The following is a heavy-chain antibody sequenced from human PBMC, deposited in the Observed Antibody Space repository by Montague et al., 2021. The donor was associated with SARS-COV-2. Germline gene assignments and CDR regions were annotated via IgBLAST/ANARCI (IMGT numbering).Heavy chain of an antibody. CDR3: AGFPTSYYYDSKAAPATPDAFDI. CDR2: IYYSGST. V-gene: IGHV4-39*01. J-gene: IGHJ3*02. Sequence: SETLSLTCTVSGGSISSSSYYWGWIRQPPGKGLEWIGSIYYSGSTYYNPSLKSRVTISVDTSKNQFSLKLSSVTAADTAVYYSAGFPTSYYYDSKAAPATPDAFDIWGQGTMVTVSS. D-gene: IGHD3-22*01. CDR1: GGSISSSSYY.